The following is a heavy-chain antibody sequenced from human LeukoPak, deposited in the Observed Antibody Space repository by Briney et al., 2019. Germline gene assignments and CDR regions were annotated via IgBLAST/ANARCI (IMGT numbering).Heavy chain of an antibody. V-gene: IGHV4-34*01. CDR3: ARGHCSSTSCYHPWGEWFDP. CDR1: GGSFSGYY. Sequence: SETLSLTCAVYGGSFSGYYWSWIRQHPGKGLEWIGEINHSGSTNYNPSLKSRVTISVDTSKNQFSLKLSSVTAADTAVYYCARGHCSSTSCYHPWGEWFDPWGQGTLVTVSS. J-gene: IGHJ5*02. CDR2: INHSGST. D-gene: IGHD2-2*01.